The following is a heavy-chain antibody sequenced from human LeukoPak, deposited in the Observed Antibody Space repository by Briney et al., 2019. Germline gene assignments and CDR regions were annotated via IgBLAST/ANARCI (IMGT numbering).Heavy chain of an antibody. V-gene: IGHV3-43*02. Sequence: GGSLRLSCAASGFTFDDYAMHWVRQATGKGLEWVSLVSGDGGSTYYADSVKGRFTISRDNSKNSLYLQMNSLRTEDTALYYCAKDRDSSSWYSYYYGMDVWGQGTTVTVSS. CDR1: GFTFDDYA. CDR3: AKDRDSSSWYSYYYGMDV. CDR2: VSGDGGST. D-gene: IGHD6-13*01. J-gene: IGHJ6*02.